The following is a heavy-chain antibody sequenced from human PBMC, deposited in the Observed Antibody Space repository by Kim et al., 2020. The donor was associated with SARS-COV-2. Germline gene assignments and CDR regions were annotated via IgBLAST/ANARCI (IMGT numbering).Heavy chain of an antibody. V-gene: IGHV1-3*04. CDR1: GYTFTSYA. CDR3: ARDYYDSSGSVAGLDY. D-gene: IGHD3-22*01. J-gene: IGHJ4*02. CDR2: INTGNGNT. Sequence: ASVKVSCKASGYTFTSYAMHWVRQAPGQRLEWMGWINTGNGNTRYSQNFQGRVTITRDTSASTAYMELSSLRSEDTAVYYCARDYYDSSGSVAGLDYWGQGTLVTVSS.